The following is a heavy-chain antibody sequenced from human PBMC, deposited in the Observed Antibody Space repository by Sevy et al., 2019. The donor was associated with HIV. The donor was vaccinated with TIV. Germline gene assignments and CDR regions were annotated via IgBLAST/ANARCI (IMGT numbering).Heavy chain of an antibody. V-gene: IGHV3-13*01. CDR3: ARACIAAGYKSGPIDAFDV. CDR2: IGTLLDT. Sequence: GGSLRLSCAASGFTFSTYDMHWVRQVAGEGLEWVSGIGTLLDTYYAASVKGRFIISRDNAKNSLFLQMNSLRAGDTAIYYCARACIAAGYKSGPIDAFDVWGQGTVVTVSS. D-gene: IGHD6-13*01. J-gene: IGHJ3*01. CDR1: GFTFSTYD.